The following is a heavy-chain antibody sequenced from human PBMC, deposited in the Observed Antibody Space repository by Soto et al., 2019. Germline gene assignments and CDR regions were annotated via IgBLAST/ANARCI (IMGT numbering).Heavy chain of an antibody. CDR2: IYHSGST. CDR1: SGSISSSNW. CDR3: GRGRGYGWGVYGSGAV. J-gene: IGHJ6*03. V-gene: IGHV4-4*02. D-gene: IGHD3-10*01. Sequence: SETLSLTCAVSSGSISSSNWWSWVRQPPGKGLEWIGEIYHSGSTNYNPSLKSRVTISVDKSKNQFSLKLSSVTAADTAVYYWGRGRGYGWGVYGSGAVGGKGPRVTLS.